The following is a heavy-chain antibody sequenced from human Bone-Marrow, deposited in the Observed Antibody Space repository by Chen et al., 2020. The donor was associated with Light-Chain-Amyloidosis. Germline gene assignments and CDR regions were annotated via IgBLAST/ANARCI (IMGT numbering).Heavy chain of an antibody. CDR2: ITGGGTSI. D-gene: IGHD6-13*01. CDR1: GFTFSLYG. V-gene: IGHV3-21*01. Sequence: EGQLVQSGGGLVQPGWSLRLSCEASGFTFSLYGMHWVRQAPGKGLEWVSSITGGGTSINYADSVRGRFTISGDNARNSLYLQMNSLRAEDTAVYYCARSPYSTVAPHYYGMDLWGQGITVTVSS. CDR3: ARSPYSTVAPHYYGMDL. J-gene: IGHJ6*02.